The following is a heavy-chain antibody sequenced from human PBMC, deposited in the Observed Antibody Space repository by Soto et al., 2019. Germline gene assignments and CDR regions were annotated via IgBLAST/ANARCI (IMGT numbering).Heavy chain of an antibody. CDR2: ISAYNGNT. D-gene: IGHD6-19*01. CDR1: GYTFTSYG. V-gene: IGHV1-18*04. Sequence: GASVKVSCKASGYTFTSYGISWVRQAPGPGLEWMGWISAYNGNTNYAQKLQGRVTMTTDTSTSTAYMELRSLRSDDTAVYYCARVKSSGWGPYYYAMDVWGQGTTVTVSS. J-gene: IGHJ6*02. CDR3: ARVKSSGWGPYYYAMDV.